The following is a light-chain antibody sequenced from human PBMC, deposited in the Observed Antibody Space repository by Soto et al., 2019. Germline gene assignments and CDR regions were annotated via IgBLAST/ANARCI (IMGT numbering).Light chain of an antibody. CDR3: QQRYNWPLT. V-gene: IGKV3-11*01. J-gene: IGKJ4*01. Sequence: EIVMTQSPATLSLSPGERATLSCRASQSVNSNLAWYQQKAGQAPRLLISDASSRATGIPARFSGSGSGADFTLTISSLEPEDFAVYYCQQRYNWPLTFGGGTKVDIK. CDR1: QSVNSN. CDR2: DAS.